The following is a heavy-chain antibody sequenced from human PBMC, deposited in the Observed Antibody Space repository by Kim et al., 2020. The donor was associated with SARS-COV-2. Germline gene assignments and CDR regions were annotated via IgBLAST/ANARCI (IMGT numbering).Heavy chain of an antibody. CDR2: IYFGETT. CDR3: GRAGDNSGFRDY. CDR1: GGSVSSYY. V-gene: IGHV4-59*02. D-gene: IGHD3-22*01. J-gene: IGHJ4*02. Sequence: SETLSLTCTVSGGSVSSYYWSWIRQPPGKGLEWIGYIYFGETTNYNPSFKSRATISADTSKNQFSLKLNSVTAADTAVYYCGRAGDNSGFRDYWGQGTLVTVSS.